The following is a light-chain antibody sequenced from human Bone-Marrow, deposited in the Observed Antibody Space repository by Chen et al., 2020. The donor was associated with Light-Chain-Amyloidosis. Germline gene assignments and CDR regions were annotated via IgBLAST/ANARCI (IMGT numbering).Light chain of an antibody. J-gene: IGLJ2*01. CDR1: TSDVGTYNL. CDR3: CSYAGSNTYV. V-gene: IGLV2-23*01. Sequence: QSALTQPASVSGSPGQSITISCTGTTSDVGTYNLASWYQQHPGKAPKLIIFEDTQRPSGVSTRFSASKAVNTASQRIFRLQAEDEAAYYCCSYAGSNTYVFGGGTKLTVL. CDR2: EDT.